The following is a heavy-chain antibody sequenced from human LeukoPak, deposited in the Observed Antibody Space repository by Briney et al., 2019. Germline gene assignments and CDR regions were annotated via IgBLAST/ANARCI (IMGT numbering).Heavy chain of an antibody. Sequence: SQTLSLTCTVSGGSNSSGSYYWSWIRQPAGKGLEWIGRIYTSGRTNYNPSLKSRLTLSVDTSKNQFSLNLTSVTAADSAVYYCARDRGISAGGQRYFYYYYGMDVWGQGTMVTVSS. CDR3: ARDRGISAGGQRYFYYYYGMDV. D-gene: IGHD2-8*02. CDR1: GGSNSSGSYY. J-gene: IGHJ6*02. CDR2: IYTSGRT. V-gene: IGHV4-61*02.